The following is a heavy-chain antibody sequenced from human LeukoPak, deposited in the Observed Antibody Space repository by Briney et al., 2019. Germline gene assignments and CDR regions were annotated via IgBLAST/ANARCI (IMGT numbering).Heavy chain of an antibody. D-gene: IGHD2-2*01. CDR2: ISGSGGST. Sequence: GGTLRLSCAASGFTFSSYGMSWVRQAPGKGLEWVSAISGSGGSTYYADSVKGRFTISRDNSKNTLYLQMNSLRAEDTAVYYCARDGLPVALDKWGQGTLVTVSS. V-gene: IGHV3-23*01. CDR1: GFTFSSYG. CDR3: ARDGLPVALDK. J-gene: IGHJ4*02.